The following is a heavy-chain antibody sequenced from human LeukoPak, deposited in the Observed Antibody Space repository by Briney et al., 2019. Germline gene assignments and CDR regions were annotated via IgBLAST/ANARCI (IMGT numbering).Heavy chain of an antibody. CDR1: GVSFSGYY. J-gene: IGHJ4*02. CDR3: ARVGPKTPDY. CDR2: INHSGST. V-gene: IGHV4-34*01. Sequence: SETLSLTCAVYGVSFSGYYWSWIRQPPGKGLEWIGEINHSGSTNYNPSLKSRVTISVDTSKKQFSLKLSSVTAADTAVYYCARVGPKTPDYWGQGTLVTVSS.